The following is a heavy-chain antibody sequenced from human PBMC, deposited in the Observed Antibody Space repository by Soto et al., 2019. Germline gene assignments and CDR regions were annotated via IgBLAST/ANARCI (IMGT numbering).Heavy chain of an antibody. V-gene: IGHV4-31*03. J-gene: IGHJ2*01. CDR3: ARAVYGVNWYFDL. Sequence: QVQLQESGPGLVKPSQTLSLTCTVSGGSISSGGYYWSWIRQHPGKGLEWIGYIYYSGGTYYNPSLKSRVTISVDTSKNQFSLKLSSVTAADTAVYYCARAVYGVNWYFDLWGRGTLVTVSS. CDR2: IYYSGGT. CDR1: GGSISSGGYY. D-gene: IGHD4-17*01.